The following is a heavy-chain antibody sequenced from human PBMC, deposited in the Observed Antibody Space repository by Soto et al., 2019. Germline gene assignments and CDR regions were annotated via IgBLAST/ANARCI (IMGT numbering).Heavy chain of an antibody. V-gene: IGHV3-23*01. Sequence: GGSLRLSCAASGFTFSSYAMSWVRQAPGKGLEWVSAISGSGGSTYYADSVKGRFTISRDNSKNTLYLQMNSLRAEDTAVYYCAKDRDYYGSPYYFDYWGQGTLVTVSS. CDR2: ISGSGGST. J-gene: IGHJ4*02. CDR3: AKDRDYYGSPYYFDY. CDR1: GFTFSSYA. D-gene: IGHD3-10*01.